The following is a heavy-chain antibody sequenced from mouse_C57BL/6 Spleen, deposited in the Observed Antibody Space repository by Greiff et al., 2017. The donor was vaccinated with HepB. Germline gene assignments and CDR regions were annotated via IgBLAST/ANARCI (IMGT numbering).Heavy chain of an antibody. V-gene: IGHV1-64*01. CDR2: IHPNSGST. D-gene: IGHD3-2*02. CDR1: GYTFTSYW. J-gene: IGHJ4*01. Sequence: VQLQQSGAELVKPGASVKLSCKASGYTFTSYWMHWVKQRPGQGLEWIGMIHPNSGSTNYNEKFKSKATLTVDKSSSTAYMQLSSLTSEDSAVYYCTAQATYYAMDYWGQGTSVTVSS. CDR3: TAQATYYAMDY.